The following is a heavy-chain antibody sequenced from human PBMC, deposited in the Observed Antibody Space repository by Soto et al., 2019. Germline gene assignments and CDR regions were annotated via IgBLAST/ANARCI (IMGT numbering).Heavy chain of an antibody. CDR3: AREYSSGWYGYFQH. V-gene: IGHV4-31*03. J-gene: IGHJ1*01. CDR1: GGSISSGGYY. D-gene: IGHD6-19*01. CDR2: VYYTGSN. Sequence: QVQLQESGPGLVKPSQTLSLTCTVSGGSISSGGYYWSWIRHYPGLGLVWIGAVYYTGSNYYKRPHKSRVSMSVDTSKNQCSLMLNSVTASVTAVYYCAREYSSGWYGYFQHWGQGTLVTVSS.